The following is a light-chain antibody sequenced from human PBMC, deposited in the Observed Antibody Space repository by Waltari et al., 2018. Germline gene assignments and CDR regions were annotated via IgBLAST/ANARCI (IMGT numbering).Light chain of an antibody. V-gene: IGKV2-28*01. CDR3: MQVLQTPLT. J-gene: IGKJ4*01. CDR1: QSLLHSRGDNF. CDR2: LGS. Sequence: DIVMTQSPLSLPVTPGEPASISCRSSQSLLHSRGDNFLSWYVQKPGQSPQILIYLGSNRASGVPDRFSGSGSGTDFTLKISRVEAEDVGLYYCMQVLQTPLTFGGGTKVEIK.